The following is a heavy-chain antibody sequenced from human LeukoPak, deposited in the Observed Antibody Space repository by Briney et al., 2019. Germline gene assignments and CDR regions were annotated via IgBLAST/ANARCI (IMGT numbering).Heavy chain of an antibody. J-gene: IGHJ5*02. CDR1: GGSISSYY. CDR3: ARQGGSSSAYYWFDP. Sequence: SETLSLTCTVSGGSISSYYWSWIRRPPGKGLEWIGYIYYSGSTNYNPYLKSRVTISVDTSKNQFSLKLNSVTAADTAVYYCARQGGSSSAYYWFDPWGQGTLVTVSS. V-gene: IGHV4-59*08. CDR2: IYYSGST. D-gene: IGHD3-22*01.